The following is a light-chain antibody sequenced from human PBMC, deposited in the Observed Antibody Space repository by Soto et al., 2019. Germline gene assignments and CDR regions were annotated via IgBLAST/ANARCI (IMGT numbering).Light chain of an antibody. J-gene: IGLJ2*01. CDR2: KDS. V-gene: IGLV3-27*01. Sequence: SYELTQPSSVSVSPGQTARITCSGDVLAKKYARWFQQKPGQAPVLVIYKDSERPSGLPERFAGSSSGTTVTLTISWDQVEDEADYYCYSAADNNPVFGGGTKVPVL. CDR3: YSAADNNPV. CDR1: VLAKKY.